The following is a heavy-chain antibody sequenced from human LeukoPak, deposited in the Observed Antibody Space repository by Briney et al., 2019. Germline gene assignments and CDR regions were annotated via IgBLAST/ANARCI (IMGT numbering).Heavy chain of an antibody. CDR1: GGSISSGDYY. CDR3: ARDSSIANYYYYYGMDV. V-gene: IGHV4-31*03. J-gene: IGHJ6*02. Sequence: SQTLSLTCTVSGGSISSGDYYWSWIRQHPGKGLGWIGYIYYSGSTYYNPSLKSRVTISVDTSKNQFSLKLSSATAADTAVYYCARDSSIANYYYYYGMDVWGQGTTVTVSS. CDR2: IYYSGST.